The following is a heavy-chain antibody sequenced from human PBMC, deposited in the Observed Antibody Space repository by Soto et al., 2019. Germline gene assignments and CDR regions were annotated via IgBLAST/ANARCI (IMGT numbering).Heavy chain of an antibody. D-gene: IGHD6-13*01. Sequence: ASVKVSCKASGYTFTSYYMHWVRQAPGQGLEWMGIINPSGGSTSYAQKFQGRVTMNRDTSTSTVKKELSSMRSEDTAVYFCARTGIAAAGNYFDYWGQGTLVTVSS. CDR2: INPSGGST. J-gene: IGHJ4*02. V-gene: IGHV1-46*01. CDR3: ARTGIAAAGNYFDY. CDR1: GYTFTSYY.